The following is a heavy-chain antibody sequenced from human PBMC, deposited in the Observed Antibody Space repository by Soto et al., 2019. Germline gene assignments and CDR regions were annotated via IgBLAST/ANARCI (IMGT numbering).Heavy chain of an antibody. CDR3: ASEVSATPLLNYYYMDV. CDR1: GGTFSSYT. J-gene: IGHJ6*03. V-gene: IGHV1-69*02. CDR2: IIPILGIA. Sequence: ASVKVSCKASGGTFSSYTISWVRQAPGQGLEWMGRIIPILGIANYAQKFQGRVTITADKSTSTAYMELSSLRSEDTAVYYCASEVSATPLLNYYYMDVWGKGTTVTVSS. D-gene: IGHD3-3*01.